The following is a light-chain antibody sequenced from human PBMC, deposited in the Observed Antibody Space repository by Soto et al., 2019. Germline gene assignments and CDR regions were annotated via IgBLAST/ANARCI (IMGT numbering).Light chain of an antibody. CDR1: RGVGSY. CDR2: AAS. V-gene: IGKV1-27*01. Sequence: DIQMTQSPSSLSASVGHRVTITCRASRGVGSYLAWYQQKPGKVPKLLITAASTLHSGVPSRFSGSGSGTDFTLTISSLQPDDVATYYCQSWDTFGPGTKVEIK. J-gene: IGKJ3*01. CDR3: QSWDT.